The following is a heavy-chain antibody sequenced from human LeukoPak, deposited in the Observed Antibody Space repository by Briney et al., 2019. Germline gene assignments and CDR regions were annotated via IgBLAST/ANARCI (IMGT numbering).Heavy chain of an antibody. Sequence: ASVKVSCKASGYTFTSYYMHWVRQAPGQGLEWMGIINPSGGSTSYAQKFQGRVTMTRDTSTSTVYMELSSLRSEDTAVYYCARDRGNSYGYLQNYYYYVDVWGKGTTVTVSS. CDR3: ARDRGNSYGYLQNYYYYVDV. CDR1: GYTFTSYY. J-gene: IGHJ6*03. CDR2: INPSGGST. D-gene: IGHD5-18*01. V-gene: IGHV1-46*01.